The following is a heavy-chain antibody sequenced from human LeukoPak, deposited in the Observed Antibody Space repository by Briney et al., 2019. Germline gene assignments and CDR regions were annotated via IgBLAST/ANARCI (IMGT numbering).Heavy chain of an antibody. D-gene: IGHD6-19*01. V-gene: IGHV3-30-3*01. CDR1: GFTFSSYD. CDR2: ISYDGSDK. J-gene: IGHJ4*02. CDR3: ARDVYSSTPNFFEY. Sequence: GGSLRLSCAASGFTFSSYDIHWVRQAPGKGPEWVAIISYDGSDKYYADSVKGRFTISRDNSKNTLYLQMNSLRAEDTALYYCARDVYSSTPNFFEYWGQGTRVTVSS.